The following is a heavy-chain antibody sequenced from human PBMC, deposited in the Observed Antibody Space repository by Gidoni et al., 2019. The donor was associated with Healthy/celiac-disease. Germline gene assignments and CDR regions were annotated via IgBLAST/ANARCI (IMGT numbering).Heavy chain of an antibody. CDR3: AGGGRWLQFFVY. CDR2: ISRSGRTI. V-gene: IGHV3-11*01. D-gene: IGHD4-4*01. J-gene: IGHJ4*02. CDR1: GFTFSDYY. Sequence: VQLVESGGGLVKPGGSLRLSCAASGFTFSDYYMRGIRPAPGSGPGWFSYISRSGRTIYYADSVKGRFTICRDNAKNSLYLQMNSLRAEDTAVYYCAGGGRWLQFFVYWGQGTLVTVSS.